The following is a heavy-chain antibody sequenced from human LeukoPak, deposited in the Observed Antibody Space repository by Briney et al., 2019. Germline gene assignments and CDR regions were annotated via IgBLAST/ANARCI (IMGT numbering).Heavy chain of an antibody. CDR3: ASDFKLGDDAFDI. CDR1: GGSFSGYY. V-gene: IGHV4-34*01. J-gene: IGHJ3*02. D-gene: IGHD7-27*01. Sequence: SETLSLTCAVYGGSFSGYYWSWIRQPPGKGLEWIGEINHSGSTNYNPSLKSRVTISVDTSKNQFSLKLSSVTAADTAVYYCASDFKLGDDAFDIWGQGTMVTVSS. CDR2: INHSGST.